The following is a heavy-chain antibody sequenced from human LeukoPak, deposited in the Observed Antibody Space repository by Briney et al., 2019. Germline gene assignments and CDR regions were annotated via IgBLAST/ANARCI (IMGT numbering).Heavy chain of an antibody. CDR1: GFTFSSYG. J-gene: IGHJ4*02. V-gene: IGHV3-30*02. D-gene: IGHD3-10*01. CDR3: ARGDYYGSGNYYTPHFEY. Sequence: GGSLRLSCAASGFTFSSYGMHWVRQAPGKGLEWGAFIRDDGSNKYYADSVKGRFTISRDNSKTTLYLQMNSLRAEDTAVYYCARGDYYGSGNYYTPHFEYWGQGTLVTVSS. CDR2: IRDDGSNK.